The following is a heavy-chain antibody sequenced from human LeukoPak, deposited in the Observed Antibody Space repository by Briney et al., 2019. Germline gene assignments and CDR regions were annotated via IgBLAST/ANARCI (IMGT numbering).Heavy chain of an antibody. Sequence: GGSLRLSCVASGFIFSDYGIQWVRQAPGKGLEYVSGIRSNGGSTYYANSVKGRFTISRDNSKNTLYLQMGSLRAEDMAVYYCARVRSAAGLDYWGQGTLVTVSS. CDR1: GFIFSDYG. CDR2: IRSNGGST. CDR3: ARVRSAAGLDY. V-gene: IGHV3-64*01. D-gene: IGHD6-13*01. J-gene: IGHJ4*02.